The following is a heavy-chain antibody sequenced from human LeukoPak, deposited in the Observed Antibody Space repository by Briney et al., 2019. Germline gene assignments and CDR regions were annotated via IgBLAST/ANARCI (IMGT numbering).Heavy chain of an antibody. V-gene: IGHV4-4*07. CDR3: ARWDYDILTGYNFDI. CDR2: IYTSGST. D-gene: IGHD3-9*01. CDR1: GGSISSYY. J-gene: IGHJ3*02. Sequence: SETLSLTCTVSGGSISSYYWSWIRQPAGKGLEWVGRIYTSGSTNYNPSLKSRVTISVDTSKNQFSLKLSSVTAADTAVYYCARWDYDILTGYNFDIWGQGTMVTVSS.